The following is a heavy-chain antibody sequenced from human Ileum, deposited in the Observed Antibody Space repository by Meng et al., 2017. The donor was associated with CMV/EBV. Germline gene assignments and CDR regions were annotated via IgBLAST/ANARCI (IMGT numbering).Heavy chain of an antibody. CDR3: ARDGHSSSTSNYDH. V-gene: IGHV3-11*04. CDR2: ISSSGNTI. Sequence: ASGFTCSDYYMYWIRQAPGKGLEWVSYISSSGNTISYADSVKGRFTISRDNAKNSLYLQMNSLRAEDTAVFYCARDGHSSSTSNYDHWGQGTLVTVSS. J-gene: IGHJ4*02. D-gene: IGHD2-2*03. CDR1: GFTCSDYY.